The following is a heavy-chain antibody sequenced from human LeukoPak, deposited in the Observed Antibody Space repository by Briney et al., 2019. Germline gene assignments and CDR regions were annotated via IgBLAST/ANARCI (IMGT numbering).Heavy chain of an antibody. J-gene: IGHJ5*02. D-gene: IGHD2-2*01. V-gene: IGHV3-7*03. CDR3: AKGDSTSCCRGEVS. CDR1: GFSFSSYW. Sequence: GGSLRLSCTVSGFSFSSYWMGWVRQAPGKGLEWVANIKHDGNEKYYEDSVRGRFTISRDNADNSVFLQMNSLRAEDTAVYYCAKGDSTSCCRGEVSWGQGTLVTVSS. CDR2: IKHDGNEK.